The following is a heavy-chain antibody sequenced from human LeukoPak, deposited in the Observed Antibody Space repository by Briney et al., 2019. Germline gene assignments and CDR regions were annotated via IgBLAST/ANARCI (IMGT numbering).Heavy chain of an antibody. CDR1: GYNFNQYF. CDR2: INPITGDT. J-gene: IGHJ6*03. V-gene: IGHV1-2*02. Sequence: ASVKVSCKASGYNFNQYFMHWVRQAPGQGLEWMGWINPITGDTTYAQRFQGRVTMTRDMPISTVYMELSSLTADDTGVYYCARDRSLKVYYMDVWGRGTTVIISS. CDR3: ARDRSLKVYYMDV.